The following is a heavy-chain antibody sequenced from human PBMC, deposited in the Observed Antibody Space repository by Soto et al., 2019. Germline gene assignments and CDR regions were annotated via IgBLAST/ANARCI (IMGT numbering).Heavy chain of an antibody. CDR2: ISGSGGET. D-gene: IGHD1-26*01. CDR3: AKARPPGYIGTHFDF. Sequence: GGSLRLSCAASGFTFSNYAMTWARQAPGKGLEWVSIISGSGGETYYADSVKGRFTVSRDNSKNTLYLQVNSLRAEDTAVYYCAKARPPGYIGTHFDFWGQGTLVTVSS. V-gene: IGHV3-23*01. CDR1: GFTFSNYA. J-gene: IGHJ4*02.